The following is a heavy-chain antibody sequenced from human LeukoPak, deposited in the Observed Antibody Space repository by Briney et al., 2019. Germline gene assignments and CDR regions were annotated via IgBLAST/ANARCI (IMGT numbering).Heavy chain of an antibody. D-gene: IGHD3-22*01. J-gene: IGHJ3*02. CDR3: AKTGRSGYYDSSGYSDDAFDI. V-gene: IGHV3-23*01. CDR1: GFTFSSYA. Sequence: GGSLRLSCAASGFTFSSYAMSWVRQAPGKGLEWVSAFSGSGGSTYYADSVKGRFTISRDNSKNTLYLQMNSLRAEDTAVYYCAKTGRSGYYDSSGYSDDAFDIWGQGTMVTVSS. CDR2: FSGSGGST.